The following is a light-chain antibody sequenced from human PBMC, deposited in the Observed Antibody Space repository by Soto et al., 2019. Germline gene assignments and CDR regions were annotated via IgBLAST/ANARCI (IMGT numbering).Light chain of an antibody. CDR1: QTVGSSY. Sequence: DIVLTQSPATLSLSPGDRATLSCRASQTVGSSYLAWYQQKPGQAPRLFIYGASSRGTGVPDRFSGSGSGTDFPLTISRLEPEDFAVYYCQHYGSSPPWTFGQGTKVDFK. CDR3: QHYGSSPPWT. J-gene: IGKJ1*01. V-gene: IGKV3-20*01. CDR2: GAS.